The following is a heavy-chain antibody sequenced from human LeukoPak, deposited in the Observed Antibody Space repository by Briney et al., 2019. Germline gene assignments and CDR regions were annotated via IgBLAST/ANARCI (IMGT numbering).Heavy chain of an antibody. J-gene: IGHJ4*02. CDR3: AKDMAYSSSLAEDY. Sequence: GRSLRLSCAASGFTFSSYGMHWVRQAPGKGLEWVAVISYDGSNKYYADFVKGRFTISRDNSKNTLYLQMNSLRAEDTAVYYCAKDMAYSSSLAEDYWGQGTLVTVSS. CDR2: ISYDGSNK. D-gene: IGHD6-6*01. CDR1: GFTFSSYG. V-gene: IGHV3-30*18.